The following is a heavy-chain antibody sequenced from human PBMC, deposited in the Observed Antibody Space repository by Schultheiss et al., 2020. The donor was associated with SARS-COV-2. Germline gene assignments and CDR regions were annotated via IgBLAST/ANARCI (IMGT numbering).Heavy chain of an antibody. J-gene: IGHJ4*02. CDR3: AREGYYYDSSGYIGILDY. V-gene: IGHV4-4*02. CDR2: IYHSGST. Sequence: SETLSLTCAVSGGSISSSNWWSWVRQPPGKGLEWIGEIYHSGSTNYNPSLKSRVTISVDKSKNQFSLKLSSVTAADTAVYYCAREGYYYDSSGYIGILDYWGQGTLVTVSS. D-gene: IGHD3-22*01. CDR1: GGSISSSNW.